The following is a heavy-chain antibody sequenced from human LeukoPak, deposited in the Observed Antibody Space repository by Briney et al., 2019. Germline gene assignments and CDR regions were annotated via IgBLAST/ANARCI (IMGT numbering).Heavy chain of an antibody. CDR3: AREIIAAAGYYYYGMDV. Sequence: SSVKVSCMASGYTFIGYYIHGVRQAPGQGVAWMGLINPNSCCTNYAQKFQGRVTMTRDTSISTAYMEPSRLRSDDTAVYYGAREIIAAAGYYYYGMDVWGQGTTVTVSS. J-gene: IGHJ6*02. CDR1: GYTFIGYY. CDR2: INPNSCCT. V-gene: IGHV1-2*02. D-gene: IGHD6-13*01.